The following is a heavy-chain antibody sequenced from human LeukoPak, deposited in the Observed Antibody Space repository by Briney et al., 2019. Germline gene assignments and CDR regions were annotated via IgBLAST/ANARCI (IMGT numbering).Heavy chain of an antibody. CDR2: IDPNSGGT. D-gene: IGHD3/OR15-3a*01. V-gene: IGHV1-2*06. CDR1: GYSFTGYY. CDR3: ARDQARTTTWYLYMNY. J-gene: IGHJ4*02. Sequence: GASVKVSCKASGYSFTGYYIHWVRQAPAQGPEWMGRIDPNSGGTNSAQKFQARVTLTRDTSIATVYMELSSLRSNDTAVYYCARDQARTTTWYLYMNYWGQGTLVTVSS.